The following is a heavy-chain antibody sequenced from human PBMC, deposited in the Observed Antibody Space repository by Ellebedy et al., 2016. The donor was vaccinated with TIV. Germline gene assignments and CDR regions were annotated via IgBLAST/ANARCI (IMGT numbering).Heavy chain of an antibody. Sequence: SETLSLTXTVSGGSISGSGYYWGWIRQPPGKGLEWIGSIYYSGSTYYNPSLKSRVTISVDTSKNQFSLKLSSVTAADTAVYYCASLHIYCTNGVCYTLINYWGQGTLVTVSS. CDR2: IYYSGST. D-gene: IGHD2-8*01. CDR1: GGSISGSGYY. V-gene: IGHV4-39*01. CDR3: ASLHIYCTNGVCYTLINY. J-gene: IGHJ4*02.